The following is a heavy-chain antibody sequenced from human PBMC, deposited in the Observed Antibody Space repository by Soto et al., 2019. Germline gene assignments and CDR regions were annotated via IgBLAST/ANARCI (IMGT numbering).Heavy chain of an antibody. CDR1: GFTFSSYG. CDR2: IWYDGSNK. J-gene: IGHJ6*02. Sequence: GGSLRLSCAASGFTFSSYGMHWVRQAPGKGLEWVAVIWYDGSNKYYADSVKGRFTISRDNSKNTLYLQMNSLRAEDTAVYYCARDQMYSSSSWLHYYYGMDVWGQGTTVTVSS. V-gene: IGHV3-33*01. CDR3: ARDQMYSSSSWLHYYYGMDV. D-gene: IGHD6-6*01.